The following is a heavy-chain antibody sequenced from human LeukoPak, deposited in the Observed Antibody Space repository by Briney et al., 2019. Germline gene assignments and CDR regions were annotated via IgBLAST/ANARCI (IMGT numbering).Heavy chain of an antibody. CDR2: ISGSGGST. CDR3: AKDLTWIQLRFDY. J-gene: IGHJ4*02. Sequence: GGSLRLSCAASGFTFNSYAMNWVRQAPGKGLEWVSAISGSGGSTYYADSVKGRFTISRDNSKNTLYLQMNSLRAEDTAVYYCAKDLTWIQLRFDYWGQGTLVTVSS. D-gene: IGHD5-18*01. V-gene: IGHV3-23*01. CDR1: GFTFNSYA.